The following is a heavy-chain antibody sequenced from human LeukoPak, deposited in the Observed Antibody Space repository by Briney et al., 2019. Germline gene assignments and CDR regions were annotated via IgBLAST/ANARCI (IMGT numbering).Heavy chain of an antibody. Sequence: GGSLRLSCAASEFAFSNYWMHWVRQAPGWGLMWVSRINGDGSLTNYADPVKGRFTISRDNAKNTLYLQMNSLRAEDTAVYYCARDFDWGSGHWGQGTLVTVSS. CDR3: ARDFDWGSGH. CDR1: EFAFSNYW. J-gene: IGHJ4*02. CDR2: INGDGSLT. D-gene: IGHD7-27*01. V-gene: IGHV3-74*01.